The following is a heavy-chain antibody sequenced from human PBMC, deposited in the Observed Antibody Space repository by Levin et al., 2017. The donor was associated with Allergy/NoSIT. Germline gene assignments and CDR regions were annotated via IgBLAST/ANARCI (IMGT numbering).Heavy chain of an antibody. CDR1: GGTFSSYT. J-gene: IGHJ3*02. CDR2: IIPILGIA. V-gene: IGHV1-69*04. D-gene: IGHD1-26*01. CDR3: ARDATPATKPWLGARQDAFDI. Sequence: SVKVSCKASGGTFSSYTISWVRQAPGQGLEWMGRIIPILGIANYAQKFQGRVTITADKSTSTAYMELSSLRSEDTAVYYCARDATPATKPWLGARQDAFDIWGQGTMVTVSS.